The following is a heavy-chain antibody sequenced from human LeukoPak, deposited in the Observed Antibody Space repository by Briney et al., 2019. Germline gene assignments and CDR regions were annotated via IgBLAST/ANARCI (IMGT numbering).Heavy chain of an antibody. CDR1: GFTFSSYA. J-gene: IGHJ4*02. V-gene: IGHV3-23*01. D-gene: IGHD6-13*01. CDR3: AKTKGYPYYFDY. Sequence: PGGSLRLSCVASGFTFSSYAVTWVRQAPGKGLEWVSAISGSGGSTYYADSVKGRFIISRDNSKNTLYLQMNSLRAEDTAVYSCAKTKGYPYYFDYWGQGILVTVSS. CDR2: ISGSGGST.